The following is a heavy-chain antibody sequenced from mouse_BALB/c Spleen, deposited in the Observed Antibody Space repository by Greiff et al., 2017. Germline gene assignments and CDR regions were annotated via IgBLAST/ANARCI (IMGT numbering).Heavy chain of an antibody. J-gene: IGHJ2*01. CDR1: GYTFTSYW. D-gene: IGHD1-1*01. CDR2: IDPSDSET. Sequence: QVQLQQPGAELVKPGAPVKLSCKASGYTFTSYWMNWVKQRPGRGLEWIGRIDPSDSETHYNQKFKDKATLTVDKSSSTAYIQLSSLTSEDSAVYYCARSREIYYYDYWGQGTTLTVSS. CDR3: ARSREIYYYDY. V-gene: IGHV1-69*02.